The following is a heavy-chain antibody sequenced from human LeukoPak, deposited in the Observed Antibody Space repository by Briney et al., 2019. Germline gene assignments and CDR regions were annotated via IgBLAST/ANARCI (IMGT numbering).Heavy chain of an antibody. CDR3: ARDAGERWTVDFDY. D-gene: IGHD3/OR15-3a*01. Sequence: PGGSLRLSCAASGFTFSSYGMHWVRQAPGKGLEWVSFIWYVESKNSHADSVKGRFTISRDNSKNTLYLQMDSLRAEDTAVYYCARDAGERWTVDFDYWGQGTLVTVSS. CDR2: IWYVESKN. V-gene: IGHV3-33*01. CDR1: GFTFSSYG. J-gene: IGHJ4*02.